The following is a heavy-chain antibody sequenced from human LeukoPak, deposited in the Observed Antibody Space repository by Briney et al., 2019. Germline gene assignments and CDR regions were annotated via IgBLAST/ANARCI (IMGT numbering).Heavy chain of an antibody. J-gene: IGHJ6*02. CDR1: GFTFSSYS. D-gene: IGHD3-3*01. CDR2: ISDSSSYT. Sequence: GGSLRLSCAASGFTFSSYSMNWVRQAPGKGLEWVSYISDSSSYTNYADSVKGRFTVSRDNAKKSLYLQMNSLRVEDTAVYYCARDLNRFWSGYYTTPYYGMDVWGRGTTVTVSS. V-gene: IGHV3-21*05. CDR3: ARDLNRFWSGYYTTPYYGMDV.